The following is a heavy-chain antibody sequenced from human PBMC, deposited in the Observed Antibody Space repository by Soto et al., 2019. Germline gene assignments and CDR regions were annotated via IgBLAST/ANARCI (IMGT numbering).Heavy chain of an antibody. CDR3: ARGPYSSSWVDP. CDR1: GYKFTSYG. D-gene: IGHD6-13*01. Sequence: QVQLVQSGAEVKKPGASVKVSCKASGYKFTSYGINWVRQAPGQGLEWSGWSSAHNCRTNYSQKFQGTVTMTTDTSTSTAYMELRSLRSDATAVYNCARGPYSSSWVDPWGQGTLVTVSS. J-gene: IGHJ5*02. V-gene: IGHV1-18*01. CDR2: SSAHNCRT.